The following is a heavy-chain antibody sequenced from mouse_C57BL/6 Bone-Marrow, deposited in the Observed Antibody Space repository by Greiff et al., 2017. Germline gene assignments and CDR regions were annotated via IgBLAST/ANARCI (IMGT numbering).Heavy chain of an antibody. CDR2: IDPSDSYT. Sequence: QVQLQQPGAELVMPGASVKLSCKASGYTFTSYWMHWVKQRPGQGLEWIGEIDPSDSYTNYNQKFKGKSTLTVDKSSSTAYMQLSSLTSEDSAVYYCARADYCGPWYFDVWGTGTTVTVSS. CDR1: GYTFTSYW. V-gene: IGHV1-69*01. CDR3: ARADYCGPWYFDV. J-gene: IGHJ1*03. D-gene: IGHD1-1*01.